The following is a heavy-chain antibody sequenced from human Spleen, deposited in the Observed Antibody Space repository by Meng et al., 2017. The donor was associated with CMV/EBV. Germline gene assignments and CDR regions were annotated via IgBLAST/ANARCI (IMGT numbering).Heavy chain of an antibody. CDR1: ENTFNHYG. CDR3: ATDLGSRRDIVVALRL. D-gene: IGHD2-2*01. CDR2: FIPLINTA. Sequence: SVKVSCKASENTFNHYGLSWVRQAPGQGLEWMGTFIPLINTAEYARKFQGRVAMTEDTSTDTAYMVVSGLRGDDTAVYYCATDLGSRRDIVVALRLWGQGTLVTVSS. J-gene: IGHJ4*02. V-gene: IGHV1-69*04.